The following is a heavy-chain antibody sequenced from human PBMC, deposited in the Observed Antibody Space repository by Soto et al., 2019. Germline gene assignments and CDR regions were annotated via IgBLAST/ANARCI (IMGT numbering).Heavy chain of an antibody. J-gene: IGHJ4*02. Sequence: QITLKESGPTLVKPTQTLTLTCSFSGFSLSTTGVGVGWIRQSPGKALEWLAIIYWDNDKRYSPSLKSRVTIPEDTTKNQVVLTVTTMDPVDTGTYYCARSLWFGELHWGQGALVTVSS. CDR3: ARSLWFGELH. CDR2: IYWDNDK. CDR1: GFSLSTTGVG. D-gene: IGHD3-10*01. V-gene: IGHV2-5*02.